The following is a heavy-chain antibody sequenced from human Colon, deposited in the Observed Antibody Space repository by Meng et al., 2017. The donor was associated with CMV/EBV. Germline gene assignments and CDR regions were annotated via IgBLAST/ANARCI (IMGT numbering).Heavy chain of an antibody. CDR3: VRDAHPYCDGACYPG. J-gene: IGHJ4*02. CDR2: IQFDGSNQ. CDR1: GFTFRSYG. Sequence: GGSLRLSCAASGFTFRSYGMHWVRQAPGKGLEWVTFIQFDGSNQNYADSVKGRFTISRDNSRNTLYLHMSSVRPEDTAVYYCVRDAHPYCDGACYPGWGQGTLVTVSS. V-gene: IGHV3-30*02. D-gene: IGHD2-21*01.